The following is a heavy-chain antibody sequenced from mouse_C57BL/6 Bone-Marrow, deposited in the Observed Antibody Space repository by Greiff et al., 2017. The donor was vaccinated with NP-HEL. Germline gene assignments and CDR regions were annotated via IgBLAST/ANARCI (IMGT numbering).Heavy chain of an antibody. CDR3: ARIAADGYSAWFAY. Sequence: QVTLKESGPGILQPSQSLSLTCSFSGFSLSTFGMGVGWIRQPSGKGLEWLAHIWWDDDKYYNPALKSRLTISKDTSKNQVFLKIANVDTADTATYYCARIAADGYSAWFAYWGQGTLVTVSA. CDR1: GFSLSTFGMG. V-gene: IGHV8-8*01. D-gene: IGHD2-3*01. J-gene: IGHJ3*01. CDR2: IWWDDDK.